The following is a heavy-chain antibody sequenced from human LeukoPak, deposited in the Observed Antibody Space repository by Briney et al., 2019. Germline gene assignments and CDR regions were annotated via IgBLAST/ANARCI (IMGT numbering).Heavy chain of an antibody. V-gene: IGHV3-23*01. J-gene: IGHJ4*02. CDR3: AKVLRFLEYYFDY. CDR1: GFTFSSYA. Sequence: GGSLRLSCAASGFTFSSYAMSWVPQAPGKGLEGVSSVSGSDDSTFYADSVKGRFTISRDNSKNTLYLEMNSLRAEDTSVYACAKVLRFLEYYFDYWGQGTLVTVSS. D-gene: IGHD3-3*01. CDR2: VSGSDDST.